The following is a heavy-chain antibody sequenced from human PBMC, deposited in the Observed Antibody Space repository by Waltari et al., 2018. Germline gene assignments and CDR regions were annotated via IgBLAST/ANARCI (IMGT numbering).Heavy chain of an antibody. CDR3: AKVRGGAAAPYFDY. D-gene: IGHD6-13*01. CDR1: GFTFSSYA. V-gene: IGHV3-23*03. CDR2: IYSGGST. Sequence: EVQLLESGGGLVQPGGSLRLSCAASGFTFSSYAMSWVRQAPGKGLEWVSVIYSGGSTYYADSVKGRFTISRDNSKNTLYLQMNSLRAEDTAVYYCAKVRGGAAAPYFDYWGQGTLVTVSS. J-gene: IGHJ4*02.